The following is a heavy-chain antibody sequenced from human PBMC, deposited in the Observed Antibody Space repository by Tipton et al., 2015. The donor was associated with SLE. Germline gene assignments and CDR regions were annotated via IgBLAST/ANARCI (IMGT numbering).Heavy chain of an antibody. D-gene: IGHD6-19*01. CDR3: ARGAGITPAWFDP. CDR1: GGSISSSSYY. J-gene: IGHJ5*02. CDR2: IYYGGST. V-gene: IGHV4-39*07. Sequence: TLSLTCTVSGGSISSSSYYWGWIRQPPGKGLEWIGSIYYGGSTYYNPSLKSRVTISVDTSKNQFSLKLSSVTAPDTAVYYCARGAGITPAWFDPWGQGTLVTVSS.